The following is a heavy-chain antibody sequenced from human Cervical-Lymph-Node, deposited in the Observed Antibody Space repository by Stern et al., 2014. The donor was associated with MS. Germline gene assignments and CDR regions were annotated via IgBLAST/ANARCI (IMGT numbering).Heavy chain of an antibody. V-gene: IGHV1-18*01. D-gene: IGHD3-22*01. CDR2: ITTYNTDT. Sequence: QMQLVQSGAEVKKPGASVKVSCKASGYTFGNYGFSWVRQAPGQGLEWMGWITTYNTDTYYAQRFQGRVTMTTDTSTSTAYMELRSLRSDDTAVYYCARGGYSYDSSAYYNYWGQGTLVTVSS. J-gene: IGHJ4*02. CDR1: GYTFGNYG. CDR3: ARGGYSYDSSAYYNY.